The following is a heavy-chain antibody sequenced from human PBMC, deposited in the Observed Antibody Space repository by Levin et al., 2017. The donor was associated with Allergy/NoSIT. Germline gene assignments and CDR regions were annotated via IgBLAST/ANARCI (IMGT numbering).Heavy chain of an antibody. CDR1: GFTFSNYG. Sequence: SGGSLRLSCAASGFTFSNYGMHWVRQAPGKGLEWVAIISYDGSNKYYADSVKGRFTISRDNSKNTLYLQMNSLRAEDTAVYYCSTLRYRSGYHADYWGQGALVTVSS. CDR2: ISYDGSNK. J-gene: IGHJ4*02. D-gene: IGHD3-22*01. CDR3: STLRYRSGYHADY. V-gene: IGHV3-30*03.